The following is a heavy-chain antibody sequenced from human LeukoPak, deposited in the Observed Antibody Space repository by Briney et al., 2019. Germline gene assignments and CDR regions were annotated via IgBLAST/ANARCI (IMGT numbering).Heavy chain of an antibody. CDR1: GFTFRSYT. J-gene: IGHJ5*02. CDR3: ARANIRGVTNRFDP. Sequence: GGSLRLSCEASGFTFRSYTVHWVRQAPGKGLEYVSGISSNGGSTYYANSVKGRFSISRDNSKNTLYLQMGSLRAEDMAVYYCARANIRGVTNRFDPWGQGTLVTVSS. CDR2: ISSNGGST. V-gene: IGHV3-64*01. D-gene: IGHD3-10*01.